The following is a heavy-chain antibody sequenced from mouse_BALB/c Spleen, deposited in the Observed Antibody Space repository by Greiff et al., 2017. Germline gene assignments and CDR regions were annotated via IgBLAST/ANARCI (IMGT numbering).Heavy chain of an antibody. CDR3: ASGVRPAWFAY. CDR1: GYSFTSYW. J-gene: IGHJ3*01. D-gene: IGHD2-14*01. V-gene: IGHV1S127*01. Sequence: QVQLQQSGPQLVRPGASVKISCKASGYSFTSYWMHWVKQRPGQGLEWIGMIDPSDSETRLNQKFKDKATLTVDKSSSTAYMQLSSPTSEDSAVYYCASGVRPAWFAYWGQGTLVTVSA. CDR2: IDPSDSET.